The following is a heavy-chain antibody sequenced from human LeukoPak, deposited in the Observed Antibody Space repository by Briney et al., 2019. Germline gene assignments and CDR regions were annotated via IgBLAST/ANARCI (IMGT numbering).Heavy chain of an antibody. CDR1: GYTFTGYY. CDR3: AKDHRTVVITSDAFDI. D-gene: IGHD3-22*01. CDR2: IIPIFGTA. J-gene: IGHJ3*02. Sequence: SVKVSCKASGYTFTGYYMHWVRQAPGQGLEWMGGIIPIFGTANYAQKFQGRVTITADESTSTAYMELSSLRAEDTAVYYCAKDHRTVVITSDAFDIWGQGTMVTVSS. V-gene: IGHV1-69*13.